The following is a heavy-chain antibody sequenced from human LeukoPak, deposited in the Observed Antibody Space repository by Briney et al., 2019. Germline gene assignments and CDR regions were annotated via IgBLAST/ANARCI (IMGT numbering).Heavy chain of an antibody. Sequence: SETLSLTCTVSGGSISSGSYYWSWIRQPAGKGLEWIGRIYTSGSTNYNPSLNSRVTISVDTSKNQFSLKLSFVTAADTAVYYCARTGYCSGGSCYHYYFYYMDVWGKGTTVTISS. CDR1: GGSISSGSYY. CDR2: IYTSGST. V-gene: IGHV4-61*02. CDR3: ARTGYCSGGSCYHYYFYYMDV. J-gene: IGHJ6*03. D-gene: IGHD2-15*01.